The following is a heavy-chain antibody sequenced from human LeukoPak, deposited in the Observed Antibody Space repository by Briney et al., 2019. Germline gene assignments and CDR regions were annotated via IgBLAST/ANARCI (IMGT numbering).Heavy chain of an antibody. D-gene: IGHD6-19*01. J-gene: IGHJ6*02. CDR2: INHSGST. CDR1: GGSFSGYY. V-gene: IGHV4-34*01. CDR3: ARGPPYSSGWYVPDYYYYGMDV. Sequence: PSETLSLTCAVYGGSFSGYYWSWIRQPPGKGLEWIGEINHSGSTNYNPSLKSRVTISVDTSKNQFSLKLSSVTAADTAVYYCARGPPYSSGWYVPDYYYYGMDVWGQGTTVTVSS.